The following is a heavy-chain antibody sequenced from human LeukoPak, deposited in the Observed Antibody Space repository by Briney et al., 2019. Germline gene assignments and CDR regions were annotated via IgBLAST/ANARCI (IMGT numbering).Heavy chain of an antibody. CDR1: GGSISSGSYY. CDR3: ARVPLYDFWSGYLPPYYYMDV. CDR2: IYTSGST. J-gene: IGHJ6*03. Sequence: SETLSLTCTVSGGSISSGSYYWSWIRQPAGKGLEWIGRIYTSGSTNYNPSLKSRVTIPVDTSKNQFSLKLSSVTAADTAVYYCARVPLYDFWSGYLPPYYYMDVWGKGTTVTVSS. D-gene: IGHD3-3*01. V-gene: IGHV4-61*02.